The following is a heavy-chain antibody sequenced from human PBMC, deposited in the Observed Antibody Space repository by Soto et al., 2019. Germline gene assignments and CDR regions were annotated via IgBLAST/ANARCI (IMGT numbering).Heavy chain of an antibody. CDR3: AFFSAAGTPIDY. Sequence: QVQLVQSGAEVRKPGASVKVSCKASGYTFTGYYMHWVRQAPGQGLEWMGWINPNSGGTNFAQQFLGRVIMTRDTSISTAYMELSRLRSDDTAVYYCAFFSAAGTPIDYWGQGTLVTVSS. CDR2: INPNSGGT. J-gene: IGHJ4*02. D-gene: IGHD6-13*01. CDR1: GYTFTGYY. V-gene: IGHV1-2*02.